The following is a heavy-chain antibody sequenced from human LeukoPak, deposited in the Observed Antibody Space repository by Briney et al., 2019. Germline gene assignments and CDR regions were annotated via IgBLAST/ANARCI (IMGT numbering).Heavy chain of an antibody. Sequence: GSLRLSCAASGFTFSSYEMNWVRQAPGKGLEWVSYISSSGSTIYYADSVKGRFTISRDNAKNSLYLQMNSLRAEDTAVYYCARSSIDGYNLIDAFDIWGQGTMVTVSS. CDR3: ARSSIDGYNLIDAFDI. CDR2: ISSSGSTI. CDR1: GFTFSSYE. J-gene: IGHJ3*02. D-gene: IGHD5-24*01. V-gene: IGHV3-48*03.